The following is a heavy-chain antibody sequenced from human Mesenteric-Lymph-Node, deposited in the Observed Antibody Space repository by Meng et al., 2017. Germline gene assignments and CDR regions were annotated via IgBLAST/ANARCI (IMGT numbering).Heavy chain of an antibody. D-gene: IGHD1-14*01. J-gene: IGHJ5*02. CDR2: MYTSGPT. CDR3: ARWYNSNLDP. CDR1: GTSVSNYY. Sequence: SETLSLTCSVSGTSVSNYYWSWIRQADGKGLEWIGRMYTSGPTKYNPSLKSRVTMSVDMSKNQFSLKLRSVTAADTAIYYRARWYNSNLDPWGPGILVTVSS. V-gene: IGHV4-4*07.